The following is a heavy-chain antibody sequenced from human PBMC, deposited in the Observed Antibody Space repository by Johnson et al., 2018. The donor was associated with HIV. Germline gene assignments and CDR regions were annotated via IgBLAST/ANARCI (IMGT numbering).Heavy chain of an antibody. CDR3: AKFVGYCSGGGCYTPGDI. V-gene: IGHV3-73*01. J-gene: IGHJ3*02. CDR1: GFTFSSYA. CDR2: IRGNANPFAT. Sequence: VQLVESGGGVVQPGRSLRLSCAASGFTFSSYAMHWVRQAPGKGLEWVGHIRGNANPFATAYAASVKGRFTISRDDSKNAAYLQMSSLKAEDTAMYYCAKFVGYCSGGGCYTPGDIWGQGTMVTVSS. D-gene: IGHD2-15*01.